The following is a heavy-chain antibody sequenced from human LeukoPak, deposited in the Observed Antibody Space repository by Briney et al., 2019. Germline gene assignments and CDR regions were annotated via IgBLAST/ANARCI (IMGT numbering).Heavy chain of an antibody. CDR2: IIPIFGTA. D-gene: IGHD6-13*01. V-gene: IGHV1-69*06. Sequence: ASVKVSCKASGGTFSSYAISWVRQAPGQGLEWMGGIIPIFGTANYAQKFQGRVTITADKSTSTAYMELSSLRSEDTAVYYCARDAYSSLPGVYYYYYYMDVWGKGTTVTVSS. CDR1: GGTFSSYA. J-gene: IGHJ6*03. CDR3: ARDAYSSLPGVYYYYYYMDV.